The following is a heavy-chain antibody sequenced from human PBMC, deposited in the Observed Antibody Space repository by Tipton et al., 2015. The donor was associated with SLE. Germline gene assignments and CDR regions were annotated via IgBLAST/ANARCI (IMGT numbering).Heavy chain of an antibody. D-gene: IGHD6-13*01. CDR3: ARGYSSSWYREFFDI. Sequence: TLSLTCTVSGDSITNSNYNWGWIRQSPGKGLEWIGSISYSGDTNYNPSLMSRVTIPRDTSKNQFSLRLRSATAADTAFYYCARGYSSSWYREFFDIWGRGTLVTVSP. J-gene: IGHJ2*01. CDR1: GDSITNSNYN. V-gene: IGHV4-39*07. CDR2: ISYSGDT.